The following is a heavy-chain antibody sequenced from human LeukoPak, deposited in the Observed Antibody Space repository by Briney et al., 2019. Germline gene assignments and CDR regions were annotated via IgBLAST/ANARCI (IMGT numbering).Heavy chain of an antibody. CDR2: ISSSGGGP. J-gene: IGHJ2*01. Sequence: GGSLRLSCSASGFTFSSYAMHWVRQAPGKGLEYVSAISSSGGGPYYADSVKGRFTISRDNSKNTLYLQMSSLRAEDTAVYYCVRQLAVPGPGYFDLWGRGTLVTVSS. V-gene: IGHV3-64D*06. D-gene: IGHD6-19*01. CDR1: GFTFSSYA. CDR3: VRQLAVPGPGYFDL.